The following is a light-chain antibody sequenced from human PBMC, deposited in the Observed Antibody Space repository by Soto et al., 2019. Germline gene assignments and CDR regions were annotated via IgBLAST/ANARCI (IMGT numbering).Light chain of an antibody. V-gene: IGKV3-20*01. J-gene: IGKJ2*01. CDR1: QSVTSNY. CDR2: GAS. Sequence: EIVLTQSPGTLSLSPGERATLSCRASQSVTSNYLAWYQQRPGQAPRLLIYGASSRATGIPDRFSGSGSGTDFTLTIGRLEPEDFAVYYCQQYGSTPYTFGQGTNLEIK. CDR3: QQYGSTPYT.